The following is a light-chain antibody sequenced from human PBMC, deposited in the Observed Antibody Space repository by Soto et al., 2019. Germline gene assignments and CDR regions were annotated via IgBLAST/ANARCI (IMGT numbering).Light chain of an antibody. Sequence: QSVLTHPPSASGSPGPSVTISCTGTSSDVGGDNYVSWYQQHPGKAPKLLIYEVSNGPSGVPDRFSGSKSGNTASLNVSGLQAEDEADYYCRAYAGSNKFGVFCEGTKVTVL. J-gene: IGLJ2*01. CDR2: EVS. V-gene: IGLV2-8*01. CDR3: RAYAGSNKFGV. CDR1: SSDVGGDNY.